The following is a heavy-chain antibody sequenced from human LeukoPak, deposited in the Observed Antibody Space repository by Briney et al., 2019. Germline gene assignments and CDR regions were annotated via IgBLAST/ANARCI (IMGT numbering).Heavy chain of an antibody. V-gene: IGHV3-66*01. CDR2: IYSGGST. CDR3: ARGIYDILTGYHYYYYGMDV. Sequence: PGGSLRLSCAASGFTVSSNYMSWVRQAPGKGLEWVSVIYSGGSTYYADSVKGRFTISRDNSKNTLYLQMNSLRAEDTAVYYCARGIYDILTGYHYYYYGMDVWGQGTLVTVSS. CDR1: GFTVSSNY. J-gene: IGHJ6*02. D-gene: IGHD3-9*01.